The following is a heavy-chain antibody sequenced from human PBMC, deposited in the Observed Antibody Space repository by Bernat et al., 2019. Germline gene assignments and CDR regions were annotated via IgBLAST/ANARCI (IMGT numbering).Heavy chain of an antibody. CDR3: AKEGEGNNWSSFDI. CDR2: ILIDGNKK. Sequence: QVQLVESGGGVVQPGRSLRLSCAASGFTINRYAMHWVRQAPGKGLEWVAVILIDGNKKHYAESVEGRFPISRDSSKNTLYLQMNSLRVEDTAVYYCAKEGEGNNWSSFDIWGQGTMVTVSS. V-gene: IGHV3-30*18. CDR1: GFTINRYA. D-gene: IGHD1-1*01. J-gene: IGHJ3*02.